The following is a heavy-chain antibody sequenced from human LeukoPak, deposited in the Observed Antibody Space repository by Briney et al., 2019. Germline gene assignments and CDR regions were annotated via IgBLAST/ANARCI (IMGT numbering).Heavy chain of an antibody. J-gene: IGHJ3*02. CDR2: ISAYNGNT. V-gene: IGHV1-18*01. CDR1: GYTFTSYG. Sequence: ASVKVSCKASGYTFTSYGISWVRQAPGQGLEWMGWISAYNGNTNYAQKLQGRVTMTTDTSTSTAYMELRSLRSDDTAVYYCAGEYSSGQHDAFDIWGQGTMVTVSS. CDR3: AGEYSSGQHDAFDI. D-gene: IGHD6-19*01.